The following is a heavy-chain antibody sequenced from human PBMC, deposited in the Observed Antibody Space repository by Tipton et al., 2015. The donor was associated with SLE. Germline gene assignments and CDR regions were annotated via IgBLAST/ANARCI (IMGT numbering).Heavy chain of an antibody. CDR1: GGSFSGYY. D-gene: IGHD6-19*01. V-gene: IGHV4-34*01. CDR2: INHSGST. Sequence: TLSLTCAVYGGSFSGYYGSWIRQPPGKGLEWIGEINHSGSTNYNPSLKSRVPISVDTSKNQFSLKLSSVTAADTAVYYCARGISSGWWNYWGQGNLVTVSS. CDR3: ARGISSGWWNY. J-gene: IGHJ4*02.